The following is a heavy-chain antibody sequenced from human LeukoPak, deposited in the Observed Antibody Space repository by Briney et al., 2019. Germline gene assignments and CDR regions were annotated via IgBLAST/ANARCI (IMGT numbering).Heavy chain of an antibody. CDR1: GGSISSSSYY. V-gene: IGHV4-39*07. D-gene: IGHD5-18*01. J-gene: IGHJ6*03. CDR3: AREVRGYSYGYGDYYYYMDV. CDR2: IYHSGST. Sequence: SETLSLTCTVSGGSISSSSYYWGWIRQPPGKGLEWIGSIYHSGSTYYNPSLKSRVTISVDTSKNQFSLKLSSVTAADTAVYYCAREVRGYSYGYGDYYYYMDVWGKGTTVTVSS.